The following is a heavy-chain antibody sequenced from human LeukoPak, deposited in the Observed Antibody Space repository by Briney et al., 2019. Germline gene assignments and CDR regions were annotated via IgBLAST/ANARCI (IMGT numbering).Heavy chain of an antibody. J-gene: IGHJ5*02. CDR2: IYYSGST. CDR1: GGSISSSSYY. D-gene: IGHD3-16*01. V-gene: IGHV4-39*01. Sequence: NASETLSLTCTVSGGSISSSSYYWGWIRQPPGKGLEWIGSIYYSGSTYYNPSLKSRVTISVDTSKNQFSLKLSSVTAADTAVYYCARRAPGDLMFDPWGQGTLVTVSS. CDR3: ARRAPGDLMFDP.